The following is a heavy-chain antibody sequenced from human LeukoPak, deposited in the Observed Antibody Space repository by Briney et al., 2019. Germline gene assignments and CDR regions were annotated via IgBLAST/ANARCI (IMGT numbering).Heavy chain of an antibody. J-gene: IGHJ5*02. V-gene: IGHV4-34*01. D-gene: IGHD6-19*01. CDR1: GGSFSGYY. Sequence: SETLSLTCAVYGGSFSGYYWSWIRQPPGKGLEWIGEINHSGSTNYNPSLKSRVTISVDTSKNQFSLKLSSVTAADTAVYYCARRRFSGWYWFDPWGQGTLVTVSS. CDR3: ARRRFSGWYWFDP. CDR2: INHSGST.